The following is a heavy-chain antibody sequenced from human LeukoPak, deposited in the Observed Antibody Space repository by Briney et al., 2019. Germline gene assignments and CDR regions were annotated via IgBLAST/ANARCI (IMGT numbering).Heavy chain of an antibody. CDR2: ISGSAINT. CDR1: GFTFSSYA. J-gene: IGHJ4*02. Sequence: GGSLRLSCAASGFTFSSYAMSWVSQAPGKGLEWVSAISGSAINTYYADSVKGRFTISRDNSKNTLYLQMNSLRAEDTAIYYCAKDYWEQSDYVGAIGYWGQGILVTVSS. CDR3: AKDYWEQSDYVGAIGY. V-gene: IGHV3-23*01. D-gene: IGHD4-17*01.